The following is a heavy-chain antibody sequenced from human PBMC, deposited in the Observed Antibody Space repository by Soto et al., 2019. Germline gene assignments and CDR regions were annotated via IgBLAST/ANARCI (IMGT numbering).Heavy chain of an antibody. J-gene: IGHJ3*02. Sequence: ASVKVSCKASGYTFTSYYMHWVRQAPGQGLEWMGIINPSGGSTSYAQKFQGRVTMTRDTSTSTVYMELSSLRSEDTAVYYCARVGSSGSRAAKAAFDIWGQGTMVTVSS. CDR3: ARVGSSGSRAAKAAFDI. D-gene: IGHD3-22*01. V-gene: IGHV1-46*01. CDR1: GYTFTSYY. CDR2: INPSGGST.